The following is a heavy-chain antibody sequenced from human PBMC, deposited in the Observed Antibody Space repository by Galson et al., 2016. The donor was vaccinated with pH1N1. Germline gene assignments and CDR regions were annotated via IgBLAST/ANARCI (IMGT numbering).Heavy chain of an antibody. J-gene: IGHJ4*02. CDR3: ARGLAVAGTFYFDP. Sequence: TLSLTCSVSGGPISDWFWSWFRQPAGKGLEWIGRVYSSGSTNYNPSLKSRVTMSVDRSKNQFSLKLTSVTAADTAVYYCARGLAVAGTFYFDPWGQGTLVTVSS. CDR1: GGPISDWF. CDR2: VYSSGST. D-gene: IGHD6-19*01. V-gene: IGHV4-4*07.